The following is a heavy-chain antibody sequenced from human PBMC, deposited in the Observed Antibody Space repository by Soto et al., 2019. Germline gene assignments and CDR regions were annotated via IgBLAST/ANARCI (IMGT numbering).Heavy chain of an antibody. CDR1: GFTFSSYA. Sequence: EVQLLESGGGLVQPGGSLRLSCAASGFTFSSYAMSWVRKAPGKGLEWVSALSGSGVSTYYADSVKGRFTISRDNSKSTLYLQMSSLRAEDTAVYYCAKRGAAGTRWLLLGYGMDVWGQWTTVTVSS. D-gene: IGHD6-13*01. CDR3: AKRGAAGTRWLLLGYGMDV. CDR2: LSGSGVST. V-gene: IGHV3-23*01. J-gene: IGHJ6*02.